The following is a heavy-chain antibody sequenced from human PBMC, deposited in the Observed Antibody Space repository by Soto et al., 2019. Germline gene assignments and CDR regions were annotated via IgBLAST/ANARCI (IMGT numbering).Heavy chain of an antibody. CDR1: GYSFTSYW. CDR2: IYPGDSDT. CDR3: ARGYCTTTICDPWFDP. D-gene: IGHD2-2*01. J-gene: IGHJ5*02. V-gene: IGHV5-51*01. Sequence: PGESLKISCKGSGYSFTSYWIVWVRQMPGKGLEWMGIIYPGDSDTRYSPSFQGQVTISADKSITTAYLQWSSLKASDTAMYYCARGYCTTTICDPWFDPWGQGTLVTVSS.